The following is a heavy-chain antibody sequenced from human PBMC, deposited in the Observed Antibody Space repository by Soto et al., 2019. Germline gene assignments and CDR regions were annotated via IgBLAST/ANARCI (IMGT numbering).Heavy chain of an antibody. Sequence: QVQLVQSGAEVKKPGSSVKVSCKASGGTFSRYTITWVRQAPGEGLVWMGGVIAPFGTPNCAQKFQGRVTITADESTNTAYMELSSLRSEDTAVYYCARDQFSTSPGNYYYYYGMDVWGQGTTVTVSS. CDR1: GGTFSRYT. V-gene: IGHV1-69*01. CDR3: ARDQFSTSPGNYYYYYGMDV. J-gene: IGHJ6*02. D-gene: IGHD6-6*01. CDR2: VIAPFGTP.